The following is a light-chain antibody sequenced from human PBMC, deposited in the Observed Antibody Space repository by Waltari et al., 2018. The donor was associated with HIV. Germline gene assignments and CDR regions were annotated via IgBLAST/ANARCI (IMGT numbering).Light chain of an antibody. CDR1: SSNIGINY. J-gene: IGLJ3*02. CDR3: GTWDSSLSVWL. Sequence: QSVLTPPPSVSAAPGQKVTISCSGSSSNIGINYVSWYRQLPGTAPKLLIYDNDKRPSGIPDRFSGSKSGTSATLGITGLQTGDEADYYCGTWDSSLSVWLFGGGTKLTVL. CDR2: DND. V-gene: IGLV1-51*01.